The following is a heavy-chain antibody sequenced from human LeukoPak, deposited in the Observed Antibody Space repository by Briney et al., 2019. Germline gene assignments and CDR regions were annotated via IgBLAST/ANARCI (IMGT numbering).Heavy chain of an antibody. CDR1: GFTFSSYG. Sequence: GGSLRLSCAASGFTFSSYGMSWVRQAPGKGLEWVSAISGSGGSTYYADSVKGRFTISRDNSKNTLYLQMNSLKTEDTTVYYCTRHPGYCSGGSCYSDWGQGTLVTVSS. CDR3: TRHPGYCSGGSCYSD. J-gene: IGHJ4*02. CDR2: ISGSGGST. D-gene: IGHD2-15*01. V-gene: IGHV3-23*01.